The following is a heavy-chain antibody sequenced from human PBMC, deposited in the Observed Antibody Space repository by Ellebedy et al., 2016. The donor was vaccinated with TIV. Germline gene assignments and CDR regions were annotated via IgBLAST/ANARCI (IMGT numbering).Heavy chain of an antibody. CDR1: GYSFTTYC. V-gene: IGHV1-18*01. J-gene: IGHJ4*02. D-gene: IGHD3-16*01. CDR3: ARDQAGGWGFDY. Sequence: AASVKVSCKASGYSFTTYCLSWVRQAPGRGLEWMGWIRVSNGDTYYAQNLQDRVTMTTDTSTTTAYMELRSLRSDDTAVYYCARDQAGGWGFDYWGQGTLVTVSS. CDR2: IRVSNGDT.